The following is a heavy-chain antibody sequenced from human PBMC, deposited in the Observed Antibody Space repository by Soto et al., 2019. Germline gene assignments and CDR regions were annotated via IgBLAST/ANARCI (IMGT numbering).Heavy chain of an antibody. CDR3: AKTTLLGDIGYCSSTCGLGWVDP. J-gene: IGHJ5*02. Sequence: EVQLLESGGGLVQPGGSLRLSCAASGFTFSSYAMSWVRQAPGKGLEWVSTISGSGGSTYYAASVKGRLTISRDNSKNTLDLQMNSLRAGDTAEYYCAKTTLLGDIGYCSSTCGLGWVDPWGKGTLVTVSS. CDR2: ISGSGGST. D-gene: IGHD2-2*01. CDR1: GFTFSSYA. V-gene: IGHV3-23*01.